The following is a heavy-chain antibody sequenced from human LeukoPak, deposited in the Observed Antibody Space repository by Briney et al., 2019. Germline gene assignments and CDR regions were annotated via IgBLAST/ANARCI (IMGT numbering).Heavy chain of an antibody. Sequence: GGSLRLSCAAYGFTFSSYSMNWVRQAPGKGLEWVSSISSSSSYLYYADSVKGRFTISRANAKNSLYLEMNSLRAEDTAVYYCARGADYDILTGYMDVWGKGTTVTVSS. CDR3: ARGADYDILTGYMDV. CDR1: GFTFSSYS. V-gene: IGHV3-21*01. D-gene: IGHD3-9*01. CDR2: ISSSSSYL. J-gene: IGHJ6*03.